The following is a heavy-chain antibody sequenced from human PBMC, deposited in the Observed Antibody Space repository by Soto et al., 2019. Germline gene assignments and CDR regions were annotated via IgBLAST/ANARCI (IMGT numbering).Heavy chain of an antibody. CDR3: AKVRGYDYVWGSYRSRSRYDY. V-gene: IGHV3-30*18. J-gene: IGHJ4*02. Sequence: PGGSLRLSCAASGFTFSSYGMHWVRQAPGKGLEWVAVISYDGSNKYYADSVKGRFTISRDNSKNTLYLQMNSLRAEDTAVYYFAKVRGYDYVWGSYRSRSRYDYWGQGTLVTVSS. CDR1: GFTFSSYG. CDR2: ISYDGSNK. D-gene: IGHD3-16*02.